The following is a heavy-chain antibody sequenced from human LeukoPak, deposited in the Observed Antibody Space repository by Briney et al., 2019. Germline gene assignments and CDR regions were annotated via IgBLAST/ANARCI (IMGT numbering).Heavy chain of an antibody. Sequence: GGSLRLSCAASGFTFSSYAMTWVRQAPGKGLEWGSLISGTGGSTYYADSVKGRFTISRDNSKNTLYLQMNSLRAEDTAVYYCAKETSYYYGSGSGIGYWGQGTLVTVSS. CDR2: ISGTGGST. D-gene: IGHD3-10*01. CDR3: AKETSYYYGSGSGIGY. CDR1: GFTFSSYA. V-gene: IGHV3-23*01. J-gene: IGHJ4*02.